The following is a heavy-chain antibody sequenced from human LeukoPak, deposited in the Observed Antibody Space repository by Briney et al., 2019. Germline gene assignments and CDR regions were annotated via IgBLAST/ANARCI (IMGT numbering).Heavy chain of an antibody. CDR2: INHSGST. D-gene: IGHD1-1*01. V-gene: IGHV4-34*01. Sequence: PSETLSLTCTVYGKSFSGYYWTCIRQSPGKGLEWIGEINHSGSTNYNPSLKSRVSISIDTSKNHLSLKLSSVTAADTAVYYCARQWKHWGQGALVTVSS. J-gene: IGHJ4*02. CDR3: ARQWKH. CDR1: GKSFSGYY.